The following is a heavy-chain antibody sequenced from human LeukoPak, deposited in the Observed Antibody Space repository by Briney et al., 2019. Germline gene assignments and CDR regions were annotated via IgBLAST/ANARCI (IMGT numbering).Heavy chain of an antibody. CDR2: ISYDGSNK. CDR1: GFTFSNYA. J-gene: IGHJ4*02. V-gene: IGHV3-30-3*01. CDR3: ARDRERYYFDSSRYRSGFDS. D-gene: IGHD3-22*01. Sequence: GGSLRLSCAASGFTFSNYAMHWVRQAPGKGLEWVAGISYDGSNKYYADSVKGRFTISRDNSKNTLYLQMTSLRAEDTAVYYCARDRERYYFDSSRYRSGFDSWGQGTLVTVSS.